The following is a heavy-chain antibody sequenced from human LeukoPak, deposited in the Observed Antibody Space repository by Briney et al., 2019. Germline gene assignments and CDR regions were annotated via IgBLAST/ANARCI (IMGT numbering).Heavy chain of an antibody. J-gene: IGHJ4*02. CDR2: INHSGST. Sequence: PSETLSLTCAMYGGSFSIYYWSWIRQPPGKGLEWIGEINHSGSTNYNPSLKSRVTISVDTSKNQFSLKLSSVTAADTAVYYCARAVGGDGSGSLWGPGTLVTVS. CDR3: ARAVGGDGSGSL. CDR1: GGSFSIYY. D-gene: IGHD3-10*01. V-gene: IGHV4-34*01.